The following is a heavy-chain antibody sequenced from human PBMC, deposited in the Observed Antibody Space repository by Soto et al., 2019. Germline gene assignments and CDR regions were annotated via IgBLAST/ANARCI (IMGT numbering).Heavy chain of an antibody. V-gene: IGHV3-21*01. J-gene: IGHJ4*02. D-gene: IGHD5-18*01. CDR1: GFTFSSYS. CDR2: ISSSSSYI. Sequence: LRLSCAASGFTFSSYSMNWVRQAPGKGLEWVSSISSSSSYIYYADSVKGRFTISRDNAKNSLYLQINSLRAEDTAVYYCARGDTTMVPNAFDYWGQGTLVTVSS. CDR3: ARGDTTMVPNAFDY.